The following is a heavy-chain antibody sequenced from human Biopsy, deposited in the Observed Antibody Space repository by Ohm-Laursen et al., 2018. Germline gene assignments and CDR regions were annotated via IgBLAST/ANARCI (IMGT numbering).Heavy chain of an antibody. CDR1: GGAFNGYF. Sequence: GTLSLTCVVYGGAFNGYFWSWIRQPPGQGLEWIGDITQSGSTNYSPSLKSRVTISVDTAKKQFSLSLRSVTAADTAVYYCARVPLPGIGAAYQGRFLYGMDVWGQGTTVSVSS. J-gene: IGHJ6*02. CDR2: ITQSGST. CDR3: ARVPLPGIGAAYQGRFLYGMDV. V-gene: IGHV4-34*01. D-gene: IGHD6-13*01.